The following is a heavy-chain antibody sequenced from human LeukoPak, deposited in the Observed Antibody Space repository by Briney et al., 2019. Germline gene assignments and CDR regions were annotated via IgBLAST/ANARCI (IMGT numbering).Heavy chain of an antibody. V-gene: IGHV1-18*01. D-gene: IGHD6-19*01. Sequence: ASVKVSCKASGYTFTSYGISWVRQAPGQGLEWMGWISAYNGNTNYAQKFQDRVTITADKSTSTAYMELSSLRSEDTAVYYCARERGHSSGWYIWGQGTLVTVSS. CDR2: ISAYNGNT. CDR3: ARERGHSSGWYI. J-gene: IGHJ4*02. CDR1: GYTFTSYG.